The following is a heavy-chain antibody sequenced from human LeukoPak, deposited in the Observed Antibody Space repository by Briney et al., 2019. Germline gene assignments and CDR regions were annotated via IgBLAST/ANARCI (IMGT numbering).Heavy chain of an antibody. CDR2: ISAYNGNT. CDR3: ARDQYYYDSSGYSPSGY. CDR1: GYTFTSYG. D-gene: IGHD3-22*01. V-gene: IGHV1-18*01. J-gene: IGHJ4*02. Sequence: ASVTVSCKASGYTFTSYGISWVRQAPGQGLEWVGWISAYNGNTNYAQKLQGRVTMTTDTSTSTAYMELRSLRSDDTAVYYCARDQYYYDSSGYSPSGYWGQGTLVTVSS.